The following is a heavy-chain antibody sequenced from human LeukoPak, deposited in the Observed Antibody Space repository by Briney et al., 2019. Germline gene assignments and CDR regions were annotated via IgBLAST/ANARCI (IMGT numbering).Heavy chain of an antibody. V-gene: IGHV3-21*01. CDR1: GFIFSSYS. Sequence: GGSLRLSCAACGFIFSSYSMNWVRQAPGKGLEWVSSISSSSTYISYADSVKGRFTISRDNAKSSLYLQMNSLRAEDTAVYSCARDYYDSSGSFDYWGQGTLVTVSS. D-gene: IGHD3-22*01. CDR3: ARDYYDSSGSFDY. CDR2: ISSSSTYI. J-gene: IGHJ4*02.